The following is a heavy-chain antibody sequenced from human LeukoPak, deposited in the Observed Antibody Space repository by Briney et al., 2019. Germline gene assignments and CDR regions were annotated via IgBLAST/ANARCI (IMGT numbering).Heavy chain of an antibody. CDR2: ISSNGGST. Sequence: GGSLRLSCAASGFTFSTYAMSWVRQAPGKGLEWVSAISSNGGSTYYADSVKGRFTISRDNSKNTLYLQMNSLRAEDTAVYYCAKDNYYDSSGYYSAFDYWGQGTLVTVSS. V-gene: IGHV3-23*01. D-gene: IGHD3-22*01. CDR3: AKDNYYDSSGYYSAFDY. CDR1: GFTFSTYA. J-gene: IGHJ4*02.